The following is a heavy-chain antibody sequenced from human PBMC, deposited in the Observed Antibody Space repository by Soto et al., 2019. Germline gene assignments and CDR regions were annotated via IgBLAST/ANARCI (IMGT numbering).Heavy chain of an antibody. CDR1: GGTFSSYA. CDR3: ARVRHKLGTNGIIRGYYGMDV. D-gene: IGHD2-8*01. Sequence: RASVKVSCKASGGTFSSYAISWVRQAPGQGLEWMGGIIPIFGTANYAQKFQGRVTITADESTSTAYMELSSLRSEDTAVYYCARVRHKLGTNGIIRGYYGMDVWGQGTTVTVSS. CDR2: IIPIFGTA. V-gene: IGHV1-69*13. J-gene: IGHJ6*02.